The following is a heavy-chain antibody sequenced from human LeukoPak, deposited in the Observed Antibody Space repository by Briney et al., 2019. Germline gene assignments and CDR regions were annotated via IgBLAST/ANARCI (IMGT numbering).Heavy chain of an antibody. J-gene: IGHJ4*02. D-gene: IGHD3-22*01. CDR2: ISSSGSTI. CDR1: GFTFSSYE. V-gene: IGHV3-48*03. CDR3: ARDGDYYYDSSGYFY. Sequence: GGSLRLSCAASGFTFSSYEMNWVRQAPGKGLEWVSYISSSGSTIYYADSVKGRFTISRDNAKNSLYLQMNSLRAEDTAVYYCARDGDYYYDSSGYFYWGQGTLVTVSS.